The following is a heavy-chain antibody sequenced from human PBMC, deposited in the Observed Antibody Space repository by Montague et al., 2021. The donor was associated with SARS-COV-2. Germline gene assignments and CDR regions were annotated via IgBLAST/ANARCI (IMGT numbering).Heavy chain of an antibody. V-gene: IGHV3-48*02. Sequence: SLRLSCAASGFTFSNNAMHWVRQAPGKGLEWVSFITGSSGTIYYADSVKGRFTISRDNGKNSLYLQMNSLRDEDTALYYCARVRGPTLATNFVDVWGQGTAVTVSS. CDR3: ARVRGPTLATNFVDV. D-gene: IGHD5-12*01. CDR2: ITGSSGTI. CDR1: GFTFSNNA. J-gene: IGHJ6*02.